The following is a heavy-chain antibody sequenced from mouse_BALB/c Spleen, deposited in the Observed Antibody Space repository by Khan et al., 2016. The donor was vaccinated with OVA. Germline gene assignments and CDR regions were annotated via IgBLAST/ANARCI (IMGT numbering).Heavy chain of an antibody. Sequence: QIQLVQSGPELKKPGETVKISCKASGYTFTNYGMNWVKQAPGKGLKWMGWINTYTGEPTYADDFKGRSAFSLETSASTAYLQIKNLKKEDTATSFCARSNSYWYFDVWGAGTTVTVSS. V-gene: IGHV9-3-1*01. J-gene: IGHJ1*01. CDR3: ARSNSYWYFDV. CDR1: GYTFTNYG. D-gene: IGHD4-1*02. CDR2: INTYTGEP.